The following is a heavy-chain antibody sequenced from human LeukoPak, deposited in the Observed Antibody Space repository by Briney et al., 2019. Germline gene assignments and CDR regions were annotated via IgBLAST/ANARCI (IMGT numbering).Heavy chain of an antibody. CDR2: IIPIFGTA. V-gene: IGHV1-69*13. CDR3: ARDPTSLVYDFWSGYFDY. D-gene: IGHD3-3*01. CDR1: GGTFSSYA. J-gene: IGHJ4*02. Sequence: SVKVSCKASGGTFSSYAISWVRQAPGQGLEWMGGIIPIFGTANYAQKFQGRVTITADESTSTAYMELSSLRSEDTAVYYCARDPTSLVYDFWSGYFDYWGQGTLVTVSS.